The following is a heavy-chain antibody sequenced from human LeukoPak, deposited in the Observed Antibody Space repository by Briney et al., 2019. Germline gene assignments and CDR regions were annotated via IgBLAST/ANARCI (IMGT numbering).Heavy chain of an antibody. CDR1: GGTFSSYA. D-gene: IGHD2-2*02. CDR2: IIPISGTA. Sequence: SVKVSCKASGGTFSSYAISWVRQAPGQGLEWMGGIIPISGTANYAQKFQGRVTITADESTSTAYVELSSLRSEDTAVYYCARETMRYCSSTSCYKGEFDYWGQGTLVTVSS. J-gene: IGHJ4*02. CDR3: ARETMRYCSSTSCYKGEFDY. V-gene: IGHV1-69*13.